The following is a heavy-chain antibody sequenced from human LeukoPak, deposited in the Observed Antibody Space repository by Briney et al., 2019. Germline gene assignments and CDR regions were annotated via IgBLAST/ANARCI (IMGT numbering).Heavy chain of an antibody. V-gene: IGHV3-74*01. J-gene: IGHJ4*02. CDR3: VRSFRIPYCSGNSCYPTDFDF. CDR1: GFSVSSYW. D-gene: IGHD2-15*01. CDR2: VNGNGRST. Sequence: PGGSLRLSCATSGFSVSSYWLHWVRRSPAKGLVWVSRVNGNGRSTSYADSVKGRFTISRDNAKNTLYLHMTSLRVEDSAVYYCVRSFRIPYCSGNSCYPTDFDFWGQGTLVTVSS.